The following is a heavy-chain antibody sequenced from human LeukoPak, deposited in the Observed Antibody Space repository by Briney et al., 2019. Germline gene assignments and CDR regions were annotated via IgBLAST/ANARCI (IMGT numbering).Heavy chain of an antibody. Sequence: ASVKVSCKASGYTLTGYYMHWVRQAPGQGLEWMGWINPNSGGTNYAQRFQGRVTMTRDTSISTAYMELSRLRSDDTAVYYCAILVVAAAIRPPHGAFDIWGQGTMVTVSS. D-gene: IGHD2-2*01. CDR2: INPNSGGT. CDR1: GYTLTGYY. V-gene: IGHV1-2*02. J-gene: IGHJ3*02. CDR3: AILVVAAAIRPPHGAFDI.